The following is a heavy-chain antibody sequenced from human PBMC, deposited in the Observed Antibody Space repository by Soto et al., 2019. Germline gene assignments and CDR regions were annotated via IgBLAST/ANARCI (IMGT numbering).Heavy chain of an antibody. CDR1: GGTFRTYA. Sequence: QVQLLQSGAEVKKPGSSVRVSCEASGGTFRTYAISWVRQAPGQGLEWMGEIIPIFGTVNYAQKFQGRVTITADESTTTVYMDLRSLRSEDTAVYYWAKGAVAGTPTSYYYDGMDVWGQGTTVTVSS. J-gene: IGHJ6*02. V-gene: IGHV1-69*12. CDR3: AKGAVAGTPTSYYYDGMDV. CDR2: IIPIFGTV. D-gene: IGHD6-19*01.